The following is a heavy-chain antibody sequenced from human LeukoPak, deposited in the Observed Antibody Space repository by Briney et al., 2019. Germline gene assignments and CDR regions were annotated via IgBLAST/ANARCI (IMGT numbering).Heavy chain of an antibody. V-gene: IGHV3-23*01. CDR3: AKYRTTSAPPRTFDF. CDR1: GFTFSTFA. D-gene: IGHD1-14*01. CDR2: IGADAVNI. J-gene: IGHJ4*02. Sequence: PGGSLRLSCAASGFTFSTFAMIWVRQAPGKGLEWVAVIGADAVNIQYSDSVKGRFTISRDNSKNMMYLQMNNVGVDDTAIYYCAKYRTTSAPPRTFDFWGQGTLVTVSS.